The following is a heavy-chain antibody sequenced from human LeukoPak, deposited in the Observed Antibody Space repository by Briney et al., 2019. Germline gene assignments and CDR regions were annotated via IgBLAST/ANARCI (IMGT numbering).Heavy chain of an antibody. J-gene: IGHJ6*02. CDR1: SGSISSYY. Sequence: SETLSLTCTVSSGSISSYYWSWIRQPPGKGLEWIGCIYYSGSTNYNPSLKSRVTISVDTSKNQFSLKLSSVTAADTAVYYCARVGGLQLLYGMDVWGQGTTVTVSS. CDR2: IYYSGST. V-gene: IGHV4-59*01. D-gene: IGHD4-11*01. CDR3: ARVGGLQLLYGMDV.